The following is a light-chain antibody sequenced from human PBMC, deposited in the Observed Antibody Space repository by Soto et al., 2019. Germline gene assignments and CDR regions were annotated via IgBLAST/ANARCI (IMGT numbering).Light chain of an antibody. Sequence: EIVLTQSPGTLSLSPGERATLSCRASQSVYSSYVAWYQQKPGQAPRFLLYDASRRATGIPDRFSCSGSETDLTLTISRLEPEDFAVYYCQQYGGAPITFGQGTRLEI. CDR3: QQYGGAPIT. J-gene: IGKJ5*01. CDR1: QSVYSSY. V-gene: IGKV3-20*01. CDR2: DAS.